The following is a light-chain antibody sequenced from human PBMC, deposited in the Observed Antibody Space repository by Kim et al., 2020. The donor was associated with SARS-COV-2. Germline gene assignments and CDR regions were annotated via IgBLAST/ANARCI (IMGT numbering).Light chain of an antibody. CDR3: QSYDSSNQKV. CDR1: SGSIASNY. CDR2: EDN. Sequence: NFMLTQPHSVSESPGKTVTISCTGSSGSIASNYVQWYQQRPGSAPTTVIYEDNQRPSGVPDRFSGSIDSSSNSASLTISGLKTEDEAYYSGQSYDSSNQKVFGGGPQLTVL. J-gene: IGLJ2*01. V-gene: IGLV6-57*02.